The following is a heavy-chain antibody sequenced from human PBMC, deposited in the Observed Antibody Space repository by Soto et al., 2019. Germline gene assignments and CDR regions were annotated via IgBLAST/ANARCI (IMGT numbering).Heavy chain of an antibody. CDR2: TYYRSKWYN. D-gene: IGHD1-26*01. CDR1: GDSVSSNSAA. J-gene: IGHJ6*02. CDR3: ARWGELPNYYYYGMDV. V-gene: IGHV6-1*01. Sequence: PSQTLSLTCAISGDSVSSNSAAWNWIRQSPSRGLEWLGRTYYRSKWYNDYAVSVKSRITINPDTSKNQFSLQLNSVTPEDTAVYYCARWGELPNYYYYGMDVWGQGTTVTVSS.